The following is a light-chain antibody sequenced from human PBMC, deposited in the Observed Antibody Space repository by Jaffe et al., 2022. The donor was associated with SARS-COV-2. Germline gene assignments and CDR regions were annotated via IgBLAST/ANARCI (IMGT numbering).Light chain of an antibody. CDR2: AAS. Sequence: DIQMTQSPSSLSASVGDRVTITCRASQSISTYLNWYQHKPGKAPKVLIYAASSLQSGVPSRFSGSGSGTDFTLTISSLQSEDFARYYCQQSYGTPFTFGPGTKVDFK. V-gene: IGKV1-39*01. J-gene: IGKJ3*01. CDR1: QSISTY. CDR3: QQSYGTPFT.